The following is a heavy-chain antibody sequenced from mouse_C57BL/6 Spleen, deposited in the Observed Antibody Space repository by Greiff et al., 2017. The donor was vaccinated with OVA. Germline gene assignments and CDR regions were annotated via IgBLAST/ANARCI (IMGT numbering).Heavy chain of an antibody. CDR3: ARKGYDGYYLAY. D-gene: IGHD2-3*01. CDR1: GYTFTSYW. Sequence: QVQLKQPGAELVKPGASVKLSCKASGYTFTSYWMHWVKQRPGQGLEWIGMIHPNSGSTNYNEKFKSKATLTVDKSSSTAYMQLSSLTSEDSAVYYCARKGYDGYYLAYWGQGTLVTVSA. V-gene: IGHV1-64*01. J-gene: IGHJ3*01. CDR2: IHPNSGST.